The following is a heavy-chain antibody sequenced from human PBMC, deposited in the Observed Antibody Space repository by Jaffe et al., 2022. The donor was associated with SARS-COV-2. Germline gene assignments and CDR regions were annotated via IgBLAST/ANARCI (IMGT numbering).Heavy chain of an antibody. D-gene: IGHD2-8*02. CDR2: ITGSGDNT. CDR1: GFTFSSYA. Sequence: EVQLLESGGGLVQPGGSLRVSCAASGFTFSSYAMTWVRQAPGKGLEWVSAITGSGDNTYYAASVRGRFTVSRDSSKNTLYLQMNNLRAEDTAVYYCAKVRNVVVVDAIDYWGQGTLVTVSS. CDR3: AKVRNVVVVDAIDY. J-gene: IGHJ4*02. V-gene: IGHV3-23*01.